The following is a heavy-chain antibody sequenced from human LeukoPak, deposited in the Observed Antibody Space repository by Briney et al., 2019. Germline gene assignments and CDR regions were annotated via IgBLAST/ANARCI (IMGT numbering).Heavy chain of an antibody. CDR3: ARDKSHDYGDYDY. D-gene: IGHD4-17*01. Sequence: ASVKVSCKASGYTFTGYYMHWVRQAPGQGLEWMGWINPNSGGTNYAQKFQGRVTMTRDTSISTAYMELSRLRSDDTAVYYCARDKSHDYGDYDYWGQGTLVTVFS. J-gene: IGHJ4*02. V-gene: IGHV1-2*02. CDR1: GYTFTGYY. CDR2: INPNSGGT.